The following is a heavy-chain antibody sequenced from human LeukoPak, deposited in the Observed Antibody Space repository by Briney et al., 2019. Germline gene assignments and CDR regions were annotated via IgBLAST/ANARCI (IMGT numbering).Heavy chain of an antibody. CDR2: IYYSGST. V-gene: IGHV4-39*01. Sequence: PSETLSLTCTVSGGSISSSSYYWGWIRQPPGKGLEWIGSIYYSGSTYYNPSLKSRVTISVDTSKNQFSLKLSSVTAADTAVYYCARQFAWGSYRLDYWGQGTLVTVSS. J-gene: IGHJ4*02. CDR1: GGSISSSSYY. D-gene: IGHD3-16*02. CDR3: ARQFAWGSYRLDY.